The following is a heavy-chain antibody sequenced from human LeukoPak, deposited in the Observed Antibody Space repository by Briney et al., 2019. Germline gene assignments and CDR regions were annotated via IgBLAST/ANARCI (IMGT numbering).Heavy chain of an antibody. Sequence: ASVKVSCKATGYTFTGYGITWVRQAPGQGLEWMGWINSYNGDTNYAQSLQDRVTMTTDTFTSTAYMELRSLRFDDTAVYYCARDCGGTFFDYWGQGTLVSVSS. V-gene: IGHV1-18*01. D-gene: IGHD2-21*01. J-gene: IGHJ4*02. CDR3: ARDCGGTFFDY. CDR2: INSYNGDT. CDR1: GYTFTGYG.